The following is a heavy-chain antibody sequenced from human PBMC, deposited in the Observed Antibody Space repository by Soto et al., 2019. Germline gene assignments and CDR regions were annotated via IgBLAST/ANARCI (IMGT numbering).Heavy chain of an antibody. CDR3: ARADIVVVPADKTYYYYDMDV. J-gene: IGHJ6*02. D-gene: IGHD2-2*01. CDR2: IDPSDSYT. V-gene: IGHV5-10-1*01. Sequence: PRESLKISCKGSGYSFTSYWISWVRQMPGKGLEWMGRIDPSDSYTNYSPSFQGHVTISADKSISTAYLQWSSLKASDTAMYYCARADIVVVPADKTYYYYDMDVWGQGTTVTVSS. CDR1: GYSFTSYW.